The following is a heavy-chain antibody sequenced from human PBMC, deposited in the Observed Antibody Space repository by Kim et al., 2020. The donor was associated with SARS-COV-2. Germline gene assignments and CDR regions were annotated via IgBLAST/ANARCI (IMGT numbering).Heavy chain of an antibody. D-gene: IGHD5-12*01. CDR3: AKVPDPRVAPLSYYYYYGMDV. CDR2: ISGSGGST. CDR1: GFTFSSYA. J-gene: IGHJ6*02. V-gene: IGHV3-23*01. Sequence: GGSLRLSCAASGFTFSSYAMSWVRQAPGKGLEWVSAISGSGGSTYYADSVKGRFTISRDNSKNTLYLQMNSLRAEDTAVYYCAKVPDPRVAPLSYYYYYGMDVWGRGTTVTVSS.